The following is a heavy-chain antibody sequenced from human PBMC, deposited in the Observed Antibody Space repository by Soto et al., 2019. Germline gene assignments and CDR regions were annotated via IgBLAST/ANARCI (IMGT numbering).Heavy chain of an antibody. V-gene: IGHV3-48*04. D-gene: IGHD5-12*01. J-gene: IGHJ4*02. CDR1: GFTFRSSP. CDR3: ARGRKMATSRGWYFDY. CDR2: ISGGDNTI. Sequence: GGSLRLSCAASGFTFRSSPMSWVRRAPGKGLEWVSYISGGDNTIYYAESVKGRFAISRDNSKKSLYLEMNSLRGDDTAVYYCARGRKMATSRGWYFDYWGQGTLVTVSS.